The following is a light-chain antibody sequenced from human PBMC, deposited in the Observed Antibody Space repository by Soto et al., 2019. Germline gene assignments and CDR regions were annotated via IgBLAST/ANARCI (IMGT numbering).Light chain of an antibody. CDR1: QSISSW. J-gene: IGKJ1*01. CDR3: QLSNCYSEA. V-gene: IGKV1-5*03. CDR2: KAS. Sequence: IQMTQAPSTLSASVGDRVTITCRASQSISSWLAWYQQKPGKAPKLLIYKASTLKSGVPSRFSGSGSGTEFTLTISSLQPDYLASYYCQLSNCYSEAFGDGTKVDIK.